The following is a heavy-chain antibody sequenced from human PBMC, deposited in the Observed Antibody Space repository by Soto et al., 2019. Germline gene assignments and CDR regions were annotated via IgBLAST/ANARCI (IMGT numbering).Heavy chain of an antibody. CDR1: GGSISSYY. V-gene: IGHV4-59*01. Sequence: SETLSLTCTVSGGSISSYYWSWIRQPPGKGLEWIGYIYYSGSTNYNPSLKSRVTISVDTSKNQFSLKLSSVTAADTAVYYCARESDHCSSTSCYAYFDYWGQGTLVTVSS. D-gene: IGHD2-2*01. J-gene: IGHJ4*02. CDR3: ARESDHCSSTSCYAYFDY. CDR2: IYYSGST.